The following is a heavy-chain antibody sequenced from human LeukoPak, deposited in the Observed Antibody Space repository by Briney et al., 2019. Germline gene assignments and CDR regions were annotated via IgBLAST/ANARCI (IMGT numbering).Heavy chain of an antibody. V-gene: IGHV4-31*03. D-gene: IGHD6-6*01. CDR1: GGSIISSSYY. CDR2: IYYSGST. Sequence: SETLSLTCTVSGGSIISSSYYWGWIRQPPGKGLEWIGYIYYSGSTYYNPSLKSRVTISVDTSKNQFSLKLSSVTAADTAVYYCARDLRSSSSSGINYYGMDVWGQGTTVTVSS. CDR3: ARDLRSSSSSGINYYGMDV. J-gene: IGHJ6*02.